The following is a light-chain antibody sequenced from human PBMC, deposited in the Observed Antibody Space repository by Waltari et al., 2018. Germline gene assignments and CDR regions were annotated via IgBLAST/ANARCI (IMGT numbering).Light chain of an antibody. CDR1: QGISSY. CDR2: AAS. V-gene: IGKV1-8*01. CDR3: QQYYSYPHF. J-gene: IGKJ4*01. Sequence: AIRITQSPSSLSASTGDRVTITCRASQGISSYLAWYQQKPGKAPKLLNNAASTLQSGVPSRFSGSGSGTDFTLTISCLQSEDFATYYCQQYYSYPHFFGGGTKVEIK.